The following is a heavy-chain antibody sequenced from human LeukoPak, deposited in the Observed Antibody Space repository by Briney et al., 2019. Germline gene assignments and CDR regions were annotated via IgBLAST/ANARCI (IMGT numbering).Heavy chain of an antibody. CDR1: GVSISSSNSY. Sequence: PSETLSLTCTVSGVSISSSNSYWGWIRQPPGKGLEWIGSIYYSGNTYYNASLKSQVSISIDTSKNQFSLKLSSVTAADTAVYYCARVSGRFTWYFDLWGRGTLVTVSS. CDR2: IYYSGNT. J-gene: IGHJ2*01. V-gene: IGHV4-39*01. CDR3: ARVSGRFTWYFDL.